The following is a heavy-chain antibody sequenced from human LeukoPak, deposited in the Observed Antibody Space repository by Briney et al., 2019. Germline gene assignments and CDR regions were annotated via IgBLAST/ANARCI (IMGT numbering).Heavy chain of an antibody. J-gene: IGHJ1*01. CDR2: ISSSISTI. D-gene: IGHD5-18*01. CDR3: AKDRRDTAMVAEYFQH. V-gene: IGHV3-48*01. Sequence: GGSLRLSCAASGFTFSSYSMNWVRQAPGKGLEWVSYISSSISTIYYADSVKGRFTISGDNVKNSLYLQMNSLRAEDTAVYYCAKDRRDTAMVAEYFQHWGQGTLVTVSS. CDR1: GFTFSSYS.